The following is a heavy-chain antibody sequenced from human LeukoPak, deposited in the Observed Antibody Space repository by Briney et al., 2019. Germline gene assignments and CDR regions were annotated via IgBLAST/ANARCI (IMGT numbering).Heavy chain of an antibody. Sequence: GGSLRLSCAASGFIFEDYGMTWVRQAPGKGLEWVSGINGNGGSRGYADFVKGRFTISRDNANNSLYLQMNSLRAEDTALYYCARGSSFHNYWGQGTLVTVSS. D-gene: IGHD6-6*01. CDR2: INGNGGSR. CDR1: GFIFEDYG. J-gene: IGHJ4*02. V-gene: IGHV3-20*04. CDR3: ARGSSFHNY.